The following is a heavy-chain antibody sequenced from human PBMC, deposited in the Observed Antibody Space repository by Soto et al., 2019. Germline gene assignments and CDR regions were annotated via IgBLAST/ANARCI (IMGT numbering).Heavy chain of an antibody. D-gene: IGHD2-2*01. CDR1: GFTFSSYG. Sequence: QVQLVESGGGVVQPGRSLRLSCAASGFTFSSYGMHWVRQPPGKGLEWVAVISYEGSNKYYADSVKGRFTISRDNSTNTLSLQMNSLRAEYTAVYYCAKGPAIVLVPAAMNYYYGMDVWGQGATVTVAS. V-gene: IGHV3-30*18. CDR3: AKGPAIVLVPAAMNYYYGMDV. J-gene: IGHJ6*02. CDR2: ISYEGSNK.